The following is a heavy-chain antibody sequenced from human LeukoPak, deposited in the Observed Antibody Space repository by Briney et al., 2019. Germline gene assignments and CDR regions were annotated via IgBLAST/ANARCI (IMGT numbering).Heavy chain of an antibody. CDR1: GGSISSGGYS. D-gene: IGHD4-4*01. CDR2: IYHSGST. J-gene: IGHJ5*02. CDR3: AVTRGATITTAYNWFDP. Sequence: PSQTLSLTCAVSGGSISSGGYSWSWIRQPPGKGLEWIGYIYHSGSTYYNPSLKSRVTISVDTSKNQLSLKLSSVTAADTAVYYCAVTRGATITTAYNWFDPWGQGTLVTVSS. V-gene: IGHV4-30-2*01.